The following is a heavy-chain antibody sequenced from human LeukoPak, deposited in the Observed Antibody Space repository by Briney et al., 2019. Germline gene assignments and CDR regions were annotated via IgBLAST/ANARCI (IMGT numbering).Heavy chain of an antibody. CDR2: IIPILGIA. Sequence: PGSSVKVSXKASGGTFSSYTISWVRQAPGQGLEWMGRIIPILGIANYAQKFQGRVTITADKSTSTAYMELSSLRSEDTAVYYCARIAAVNWLDPGGQGPLVTVSS. J-gene: IGHJ5*02. D-gene: IGHD6-6*01. V-gene: IGHV1-69*02. CDR3: ARIAAVNWLDP. CDR1: GGTFSSYT.